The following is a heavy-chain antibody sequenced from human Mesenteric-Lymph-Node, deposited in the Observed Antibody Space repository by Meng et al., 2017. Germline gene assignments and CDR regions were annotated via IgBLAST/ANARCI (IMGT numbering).Heavy chain of an antibody. CDR2: IYPGDSDT. CDR1: GYSFTSYW. Sequence: SCKGSGYSFTSYWIGWVRQMPGKGLEWMGIIYPGDSDTRYSPSFQGQVTISADKSISTAYLQWSSLKASDTAMYYCARRAGGSNYYYYGMDVWGQGTTVTVSS. V-gene: IGHV5-51*01. J-gene: IGHJ6*02. D-gene: IGHD2-15*01. CDR3: ARRAGGSNYYYYGMDV.